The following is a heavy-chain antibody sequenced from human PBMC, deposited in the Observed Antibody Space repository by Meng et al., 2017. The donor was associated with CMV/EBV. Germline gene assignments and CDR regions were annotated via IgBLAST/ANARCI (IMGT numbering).Heavy chain of an antibody. CDR1: GFTVSSNY. V-gene: IGHV3-15*01. CDR3: TTREGTTVTTDWYFDL. Sequence: GESLKISCAASGFTVSSNYMSWVRQAPGKGLEWVGRIKSKTDGGTTDYAAPVKGRFTISRDDSKNTLYLQMNSLKTEDTAVYYCTTREGTTVTTDWYFDLWGRGTLVTVSS. J-gene: IGHJ2*01. CDR2: IKSKTDGGTT. D-gene: IGHD4-11*01.